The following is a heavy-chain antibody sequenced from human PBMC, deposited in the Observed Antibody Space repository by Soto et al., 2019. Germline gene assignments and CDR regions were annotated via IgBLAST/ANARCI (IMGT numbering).Heavy chain of an antibody. V-gene: IGHV3-15*07. CDR2: IKSKTDGGTT. CDR3: TTDRYDILTGYYLSDY. J-gene: IGHJ4*02. Sequence: GGSLRLSCAASGFTFSNAWMNWVRQAPGKGLEWVGRIKSKTDGGTTDYAAPVKGRFTISRDDSKNTLHLQMNSLKTEDTAVYYCTTDRYDILTGYYLSDYWGQGTLVTVSS. D-gene: IGHD3-9*01. CDR1: GFTFSNAW.